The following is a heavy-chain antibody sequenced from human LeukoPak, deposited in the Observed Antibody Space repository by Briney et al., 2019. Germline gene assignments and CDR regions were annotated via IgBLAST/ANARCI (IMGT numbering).Heavy chain of an antibody. CDR3: ARGSRQQLVRNGYFDL. D-gene: IGHD6-13*01. CDR2: VTHSGST. Sequence: SETLSLTCAVYGGSFSSSYWSWIRQPPGKGLEWIGEVTHSGSTNYNPSLKSRITMSVDTSKNQISLKVNSVTVADTAAYYCARGSRQQLVRNGYFDLWGRGILVTVSS. V-gene: IGHV4-34*01. J-gene: IGHJ2*01. CDR1: GGSFSSSY.